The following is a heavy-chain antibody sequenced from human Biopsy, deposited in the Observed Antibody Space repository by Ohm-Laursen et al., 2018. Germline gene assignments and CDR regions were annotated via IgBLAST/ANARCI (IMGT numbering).Heavy chain of an antibody. J-gene: IGHJ6*02. CDR2: IIPMFGPA. Sequence: SSVKVSCNASGGAFSSDAITWVRQAPGQGLEWMGGIIPMFGPANYAQKFQGRVTITADESTSTAYMELSSLRSGDTAVYYCASSNSGTYDVWGQGTTVTVSS. D-gene: IGHD1-26*01. V-gene: IGHV1-69*01. CDR1: GGAFSSDA. CDR3: ASSNSGTYDV.